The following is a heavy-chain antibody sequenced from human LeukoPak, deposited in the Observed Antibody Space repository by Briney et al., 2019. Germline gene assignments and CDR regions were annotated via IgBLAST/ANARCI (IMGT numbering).Heavy chain of an antibody. CDR1: GFTFSSYA. D-gene: IGHD3-22*01. Sequence: GRSLRLSCAASGFTFSSYAMHWVRQAPGKGLEWVAVISYDGSNKYYADSVKGRFTISRDNSKNTLYLQMNSLRAEDTAVYYCAGGRDYYDSSGIFDYWGQGTLVTVSS. J-gene: IGHJ4*02. V-gene: IGHV3-30*04. CDR3: AGGRDYYDSSGIFDY. CDR2: ISYDGSNK.